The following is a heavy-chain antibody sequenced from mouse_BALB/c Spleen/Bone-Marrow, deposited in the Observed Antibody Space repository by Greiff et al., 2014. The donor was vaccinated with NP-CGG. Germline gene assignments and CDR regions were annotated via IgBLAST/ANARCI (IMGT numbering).Heavy chain of an antibody. Sequence: VKLMESGAELVRPGTSVKVSCKASGYAFTNYLIEWVKQRPGQGLEWIGVLNPGSGGTNYNEKFKGKATLTADKSSSPAYMQLSSLTSDDSAVYFCARRIYYAMGYWGQGTTLTVSS. CDR3: ARRIYYAMGY. CDR1: GYAFTNYL. D-gene: IGHD2-1*01. V-gene: IGHV1-54*01. CDR2: LNPGSGGT. J-gene: IGHJ2*01.